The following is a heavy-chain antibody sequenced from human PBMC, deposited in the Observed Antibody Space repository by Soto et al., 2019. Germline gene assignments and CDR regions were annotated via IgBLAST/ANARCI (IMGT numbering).Heavy chain of an antibody. CDR1: GYTFTSYY. Sequence: GASVKVSCKASGYTFTSYYMHWVRQAPGQGLEWMGIINPSGGSTSYAQKFQGRVTMTRDTSTSTVYMELSSLRSEDTAVYYCARDSTSMIVVVITPPPHFDYWGQGTLVTVSS. CDR3: ARDSTSMIVVVITPPPHFDY. CDR2: INPSGGST. J-gene: IGHJ4*02. V-gene: IGHV1-46*01. D-gene: IGHD3-22*01.